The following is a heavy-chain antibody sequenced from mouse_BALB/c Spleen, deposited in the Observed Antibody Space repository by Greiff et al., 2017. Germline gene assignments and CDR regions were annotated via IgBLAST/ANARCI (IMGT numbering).Heavy chain of an antibody. CDR3: ARDYGSSYPAWFAY. V-gene: IGHV2-9*02. Sequence: QVQLKESGPGLVAPSQSLSITCTVSGFSLTSYGVHWVRQPPGKGLEWLGVIWAGGSTNYNSALMSRLSISKDNSKSQVFLKMNSLQTDDTAMYYCARDYGSSYPAWFAYWGQGTLVTVSA. D-gene: IGHD1-1*01. CDR2: IWAGGST. CDR1: GFSLTSYG. J-gene: IGHJ3*01.